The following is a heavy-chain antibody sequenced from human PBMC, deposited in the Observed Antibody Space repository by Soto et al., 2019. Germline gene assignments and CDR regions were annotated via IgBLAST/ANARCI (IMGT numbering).Heavy chain of an antibody. CDR2: MYTGTGNT. Sequence: SGKVWCKASGYIFTTTAIHWVRQAPGQRLEWMGWMYTGTGNTKYSEKFQGRVTISRDTSASTAYLELSSLRSEDTAVYYCARGHADFWSGYHLFDPWGQGTLVTVSS. V-gene: IGHV1-3*04. J-gene: IGHJ5*02. CDR3: ARGHADFWSGYHLFDP. D-gene: IGHD3-3*01. CDR1: GYIFTTTA.